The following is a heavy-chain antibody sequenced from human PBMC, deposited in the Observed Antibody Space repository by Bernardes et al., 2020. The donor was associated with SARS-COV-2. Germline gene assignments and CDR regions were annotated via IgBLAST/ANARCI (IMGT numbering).Heavy chain of an antibody. CDR1: GFTFRSSW. Sequence: GRTLRTSCAASGFTFRSSWIHWVRQDPGKGLVWVSRLNPDGRTPNYADSVKGRFTISRDNAKNTVYLQMNSLRAEDTAVYYCARGYCSSGNCYGFWFDPWGKGTLVTVSS. J-gene: IGHJ5*02. D-gene: IGHD2-15*01. V-gene: IGHV3-74*01. CDR3: ARGYCSSGNCYGFWFDP. CDR2: LNPDGRTP.